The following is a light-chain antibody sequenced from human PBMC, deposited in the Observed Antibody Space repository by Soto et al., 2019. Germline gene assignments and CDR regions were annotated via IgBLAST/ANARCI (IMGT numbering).Light chain of an antibody. CDR3: QHRSSWPIT. Sequence: EIVLTQSPAPLSLSPGERATLSCRARQSVRSYLVWYQQKPGQAPRLLIYDASTRATGIPARFSGSGSGTDFTLTISSLEPEDFAVYYCQHRSSWPITFGGGTKVEIK. J-gene: IGKJ4*01. CDR1: QSVRSY. V-gene: IGKV3-11*01. CDR2: DAS.